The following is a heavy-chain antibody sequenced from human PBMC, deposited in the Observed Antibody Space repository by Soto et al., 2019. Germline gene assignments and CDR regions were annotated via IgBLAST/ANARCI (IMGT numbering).Heavy chain of an antibody. J-gene: IGHJ4*02. CDR1: GFTFSSYA. CDR2: ISGSGGST. V-gene: IGHV3-23*01. Sequence: PGGSLRLSCAASGFTFSSYAVSWVRQAPGKGLEWVSAISGSGGSTYYADSVKGRFTISRDNSKNTLYLQMNSLRAEDTAVYYCANLHRDYGDIDYWGQGTLVTVSS. D-gene: IGHD4-17*01. CDR3: ANLHRDYGDIDY.